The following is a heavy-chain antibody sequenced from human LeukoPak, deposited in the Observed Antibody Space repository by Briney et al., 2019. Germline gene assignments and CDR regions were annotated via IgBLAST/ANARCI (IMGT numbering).Heavy chain of an antibody. D-gene: IGHD3-22*01. CDR2: ISTTGDT. CDR3: ARGKYYYDSSGYYDY. J-gene: IGHJ4*02. V-gene: IGHV3-13*01. Sequence: HSGGSLRLSCAASGFTFSSYDMHWVRRATGKGLEWVSAISTTGDTFYPGSVKGRFTISREDAKNSLHLQMNSLRAGDTAVYYCARGKYYYDSSGYYDYWGQGTLVTVSS. CDR1: GFTFSSYD.